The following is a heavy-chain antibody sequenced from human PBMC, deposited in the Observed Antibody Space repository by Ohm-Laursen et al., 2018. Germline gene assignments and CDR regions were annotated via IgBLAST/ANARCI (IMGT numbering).Heavy chain of an antibody. Sequence: ASVKVSCKASGYTFTSCDINWVRQATGQGLEWMGWMNPNSGNTGYAQKFQGRVTMTRNTSISTAYMELSSLRSEDTAVYYCARFKGGYNFGGFDYWGQGTLVTVSS. V-gene: IGHV1-8*01. J-gene: IGHJ4*02. D-gene: IGHD5-24*01. CDR3: ARFKGGYNFGGFDY. CDR1: GYTFTSCD. CDR2: MNPNSGNT.